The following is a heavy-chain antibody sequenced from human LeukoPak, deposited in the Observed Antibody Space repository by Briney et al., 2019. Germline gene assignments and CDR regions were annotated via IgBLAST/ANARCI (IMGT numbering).Heavy chain of an antibody. CDR3: ARVRMYYYDSSGYPDY. CDR1: GGSISSYY. V-gene: IGHV4-59*01. D-gene: IGHD3-22*01. J-gene: IGHJ4*02. CDR2: IYYSGST. Sequence: SETLSLTCTVSGGSISSYYWSWIRQPPGKGLEWIGYIYYSGSTNYNPSLKSRVTISVDTSKNQFSLKLSSVTAADTAVYYCARVRMYYYDSSGYPDYWGQGTLVTVSS.